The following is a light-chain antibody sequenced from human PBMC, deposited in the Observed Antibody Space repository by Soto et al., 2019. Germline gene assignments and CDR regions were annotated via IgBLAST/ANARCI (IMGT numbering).Light chain of an antibody. CDR3: SSYTTSNTYV. Sequence: QSALTQPPSASGSPGQSVAISCTGTSSDVGSYNRVSWYQQPPGTAPKLMIFDVSNRPSGVPDRFSGSKSGNTASLTISGLQAEDEAYYYCSSYTTSNTYVFGTGTKLTVL. J-gene: IGLJ1*01. CDR2: DVS. V-gene: IGLV2-18*02. CDR1: SSDVGSYNR.